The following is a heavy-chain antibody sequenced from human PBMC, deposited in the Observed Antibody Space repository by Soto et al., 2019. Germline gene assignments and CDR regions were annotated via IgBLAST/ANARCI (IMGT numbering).Heavy chain of an antibody. CDR1: GYTFTSYG. Sequence: ASVKVSCKASGYTFTSYGISWVRQAPGQGLEWMGWISAYNGNTNYAQKLQGRVTMTTDTSTSTAYMELRSLRSDDTAVYYCASGGGYGDRDNWLDPWGQGTLVTVSS. D-gene: IGHD4-17*01. J-gene: IGHJ5*02. CDR3: ASGGGYGDRDNWLDP. CDR2: ISAYNGNT. V-gene: IGHV1-18*01.